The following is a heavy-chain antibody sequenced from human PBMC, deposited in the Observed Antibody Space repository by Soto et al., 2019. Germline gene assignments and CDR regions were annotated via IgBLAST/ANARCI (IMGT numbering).Heavy chain of an antibody. J-gene: IGHJ4*02. CDR1: GDSVSRNSVA. V-gene: IGHV6-1*01. D-gene: IGHD4-17*01. CDR3: ARDSPGYGDYVLFDY. CDR2: TYYRSKWYN. Sequence: SQTLSLTCAISGDSVSRNSVACNWIRPSPSRGLEWLGRTYYRSKWYNDYAVSVKSRITINADTSKNQFSLQLNSVTPEDTAVYYCARDSPGYGDYVLFDYWGQGTLVTVSS.